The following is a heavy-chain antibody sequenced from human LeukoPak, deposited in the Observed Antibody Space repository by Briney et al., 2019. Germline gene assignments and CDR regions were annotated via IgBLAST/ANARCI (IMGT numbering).Heavy chain of an antibody. D-gene: IGHD3-3*01. Sequence: GGSLRLSCAASGFTFSGSATHWVRQASGKGLEWVGRIRSKANSYATAYAASVKGRFTISRDDSKNTAYLQMNSLKTEDTAVYYCTSHFWSGYYPSDYWGQGTLVTVSS. CDR3: TSHFWSGYYPSDY. V-gene: IGHV3-73*01. CDR2: IRSKANSYAT. CDR1: GFTFSGSA. J-gene: IGHJ4*02.